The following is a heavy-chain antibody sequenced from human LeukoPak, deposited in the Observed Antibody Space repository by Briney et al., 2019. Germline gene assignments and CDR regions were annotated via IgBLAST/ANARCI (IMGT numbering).Heavy chain of an antibody. J-gene: IGHJ4*02. D-gene: IGHD4-17*01. V-gene: IGHV3-48*02. Sequence: GGSLRLSCAASGFTFSSYSMNWVRQAPGKGLEWVSYISSSSSTTYYADSVKGRFTISRDNAKNSLYLQMNSLRDEDTAVYYCARDQGDDYGDYWENNYFDYWGQGTLVTVSS. CDR1: GFTFSSYS. CDR2: ISSSSSTT. CDR3: ARDQGDDYGDYWENNYFDY.